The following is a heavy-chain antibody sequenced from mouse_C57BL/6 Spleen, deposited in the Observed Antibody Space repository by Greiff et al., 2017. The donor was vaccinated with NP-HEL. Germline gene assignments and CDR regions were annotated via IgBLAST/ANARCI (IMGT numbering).Heavy chain of an antibody. CDR2: IYPGSGST. CDR3: ARVSLYGYDEGWYFDV. D-gene: IGHD2-2*01. Sequence: QVHVKQPGAELVKPGASVKMSCKASGYTFTSYWITWVKQRPGQGLEWIGDIYPGSGSTNYNEKFKSKATLTVDTSSSTAYMQLSSLTSEDSAVYYCARVSLYGYDEGWYFDVWGTGTTVTVSS. V-gene: IGHV1-55*01. CDR1: GYTFTSYW. J-gene: IGHJ1*03.